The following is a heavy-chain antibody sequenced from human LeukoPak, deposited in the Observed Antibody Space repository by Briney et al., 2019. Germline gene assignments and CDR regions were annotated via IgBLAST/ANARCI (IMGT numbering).Heavy chain of an antibody. D-gene: IGHD6-19*01. J-gene: IGHJ1*01. CDR1: GFTFSDYY. Sequence: GGSLRLSCAASGFTFSDYYMSWIRQAPGKGLEWVSYISSSGSPIYYADSVKGRFTISRDNATNSLYLQMNSLRAEDTAVYYCATLGSSGYSSGWYHAEYFQHWGQGTLVTVSS. V-gene: IGHV3-11*04. CDR2: ISSSGSPI. CDR3: ATLGSSGYSSGWYHAEYFQH.